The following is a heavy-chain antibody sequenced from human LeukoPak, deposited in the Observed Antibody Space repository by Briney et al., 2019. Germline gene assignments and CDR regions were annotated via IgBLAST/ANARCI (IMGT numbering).Heavy chain of an antibody. J-gene: IGHJ4*02. Sequence: GGSLRLSCAASGFTFNNAWMNWVRQAPGKGLEWVGRTKSKTDGGTTDYAAPVKGRFTISRDDSKNTLYMQMNSLKTEDTAVYYCARTQSSSWYWYWGQGTLVTVSS. CDR1: GFTFNNAW. CDR2: TKSKTDGGTT. V-gene: IGHV3-15*01. D-gene: IGHD6-13*01. CDR3: ARTQSSSWYWY.